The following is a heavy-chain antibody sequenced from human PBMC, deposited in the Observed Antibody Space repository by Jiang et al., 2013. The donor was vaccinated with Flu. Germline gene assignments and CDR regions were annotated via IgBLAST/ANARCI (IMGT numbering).Heavy chain of an antibody. CDR1: GGSFSGYY. J-gene: IGHJ4*02. D-gene: IGHD3-10*01. V-gene: IGHV4-34*01. CDR3: ARAPALSMVRGKNYFDY. Sequence: KPSETLSLTCTVNGGSFSGYYWSWIRQPPGKGLEWIGEINHTGSTYYNSSLKSRVTMSVDTSNKQFSLNLTSVTAADTAVYFCARAPALSMVRGKNYFDYWGQGTLVTVSS. CDR2: INHTGST.